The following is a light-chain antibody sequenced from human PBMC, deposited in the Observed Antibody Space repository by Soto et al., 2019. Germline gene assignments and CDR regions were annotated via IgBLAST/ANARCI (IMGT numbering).Light chain of an antibody. Sequence: EIVMTQSPATLSVSPGERATLPCRASQSVSSNLAWYQQKPGQAPRLLIYGASTRATGIPARFSGSGSGTDFTLTISRLEPEDFAVYYCHQYGSSPGTFGQGTKVDIK. J-gene: IGKJ1*01. CDR2: GAS. CDR1: QSVSSN. V-gene: IGKV3-15*01. CDR3: HQYGSSPGT.